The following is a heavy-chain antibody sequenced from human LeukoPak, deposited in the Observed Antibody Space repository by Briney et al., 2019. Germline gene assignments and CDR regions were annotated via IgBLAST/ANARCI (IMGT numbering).Heavy chain of an antibody. CDR1: GFTFSKFP. D-gene: IGHD3-22*01. Sequence: PGGSLRLSCAASGFTFSKFPMGWVRQAPGRGLEWVSAISAGGDVTFYADSVRGRFTISRDNSKNTLYLQMNSLRAEDTAVYYCARELLGYYDSSGSDYWGQGTLVTVSS. CDR2: ISAGGDVT. CDR3: ARELLGYYDSSGSDY. V-gene: IGHV3-23*01. J-gene: IGHJ4*02.